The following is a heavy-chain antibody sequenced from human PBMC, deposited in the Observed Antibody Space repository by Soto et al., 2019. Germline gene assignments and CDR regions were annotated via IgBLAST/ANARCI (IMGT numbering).Heavy chain of an antibody. CDR3: ARQAARRNWFDP. V-gene: IGHV4-59*08. CDR1: GGSISSYY. CDR2: IYYSGST. J-gene: IGHJ5*02. D-gene: IGHD6-6*01. Sequence: PSETLSLTCTVSGGSISSYYWSWIRQPPGKGLEWIGYIYYSGSTNYNPSPKSRVTISVDTSKNQFSLKLSSVTAADTAVYYCARQAARRNWFDPWGQGTLVTVSS.